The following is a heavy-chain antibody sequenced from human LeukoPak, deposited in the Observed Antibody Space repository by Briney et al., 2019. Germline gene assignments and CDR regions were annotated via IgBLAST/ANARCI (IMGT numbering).Heavy chain of an antibody. J-gene: IGHJ6*03. CDR3: AREGNNYYMDV. CDR2: TYHSGST. D-gene: IGHD2/OR15-2a*01. Sequence: SETLSLTCTVSGYSISSGYYWGWIRQPPGKGLEWIGSTYHSGSTYYNPSLKSRVTISVDTSKNQFSLKLSSVTAADTAVYYCAREGNNYYMDVWGKGTTVTVSS. CDR1: GYSISSGYY. V-gene: IGHV4-38-2*02.